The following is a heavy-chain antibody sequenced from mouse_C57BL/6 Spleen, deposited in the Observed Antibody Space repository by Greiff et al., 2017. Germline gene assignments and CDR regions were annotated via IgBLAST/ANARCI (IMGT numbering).Heavy chain of an antibody. Sequence: EVQLVESGGGLVQPGGSLKLSCAASGFTFSDYYMYWVRQTPEKRLEWVAYISNGGGSTYYPDTVKGRFTISRDNAKNTLYLQMSRLKSEDTAMYYCARQRYYGSARYFDVWGTGTTVTVSS. V-gene: IGHV5-12*01. D-gene: IGHD1-1*01. CDR2: ISNGGGST. CDR3: ARQRYYGSARYFDV. J-gene: IGHJ1*03. CDR1: GFTFSDYY.